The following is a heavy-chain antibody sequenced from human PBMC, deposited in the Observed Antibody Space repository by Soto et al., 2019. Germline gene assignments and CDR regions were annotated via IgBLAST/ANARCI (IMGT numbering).Heavy chain of an antibody. CDR3: ARRGYSYGVDAFDI. V-gene: IGHV4-59*01. CDR1: GGSISSYY. CDR2: IYYSGST. J-gene: IGHJ3*02. D-gene: IGHD5-18*01. Sequence: QVQLQESGPGLVKPSETLSLTCTVSGGSISSYYWSWIRQPPGKGLEWIGYIYYSGSTNYNPSLKSRVTISVDTSKNQFSLKLNSVTAADTAVYYCARRGYSYGVDAFDIWGQGTMVTVSS.